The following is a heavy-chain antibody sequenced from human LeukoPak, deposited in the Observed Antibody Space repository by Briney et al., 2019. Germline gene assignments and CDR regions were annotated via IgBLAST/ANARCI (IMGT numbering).Heavy chain of an antibody. CDR1: GGSFSGYY. CDR3: ARGPFGDFFSLYYFDY. J-gene: IGHJ4*02. CDR2: INHSGST. Sequence: SETLSLTCAVYGGSFSGYYWSWIRQPPGKGLEWIGEINHSGSTNYNPSLKSRVTISVDTSKNQFSLKLSSVTAADTAVYYCARGPFGDFFSLYYFDYWGQGTLVTVSS. D-gene: IGHD3-10*01. V-gene: IGHV4-34*01.